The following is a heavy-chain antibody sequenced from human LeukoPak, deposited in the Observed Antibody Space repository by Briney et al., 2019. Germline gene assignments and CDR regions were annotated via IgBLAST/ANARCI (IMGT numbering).Heavy chain of an antibody. CDR2: TNPNSGGT. CDR3: ARDSETTVTPGWFDP. Sequence: ASVKVSCEASGYTFTGYYIHWVRQAPGQGLKWMGWTNPNSGGTKSAQKFQGRVTMTRDTSISTAYMELSRLGSDDTAVYYCARDSETTVTPGWFDPWGQGTLVTVSS. J-gene: IGHJ5*02. D-gene: IGHD4-17*01. V-gene: IGHV1-2*02. CDR1: GYTFTGYY.